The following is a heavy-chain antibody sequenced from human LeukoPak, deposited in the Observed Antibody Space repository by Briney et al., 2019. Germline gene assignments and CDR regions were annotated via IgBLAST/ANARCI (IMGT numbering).Heavy chain of an antibody. J-gene: IGHJ4*02. CDR2: ISYDGSNK. CDR1: GFTFSSYA. CDR3: ARDNRYTAYCGGDCYHDY. V-gene: IGHV3-30*04. D-gene: IGHD2-21*02. Sequence: PGGSLRLSCAASGFTFSSYAMRWVRQAPGKGLEWVAVISYDGSNKYYADSVKGRSTISRDNSKNTLYLQMNSLRAEDTAVYYCARDNRYTAYCGGDCYHDYWGQGTLVTVSS.